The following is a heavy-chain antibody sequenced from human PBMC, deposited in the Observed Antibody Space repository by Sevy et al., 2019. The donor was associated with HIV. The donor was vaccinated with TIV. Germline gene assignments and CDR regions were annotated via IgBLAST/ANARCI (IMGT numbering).Heavy chain of an antibody. Sequence: ASVKVSCKASGYTFTNYYMHWVRQAPGQGLEWMGIINPSDVSKIYAQKFQCRVTMTRDTSTSTVYMELSSLRSDDTAVYYCGRTSPRGGFDYWGQGALVTVSS. D-gene: IGHD3-16*01. J-gene: IGHJ4*02. CDR1: GYTFTNYY. CDR3: GRTSPRGGFDY. CDR2: INPSDVSK. V-gene: IGHV1-46*03.